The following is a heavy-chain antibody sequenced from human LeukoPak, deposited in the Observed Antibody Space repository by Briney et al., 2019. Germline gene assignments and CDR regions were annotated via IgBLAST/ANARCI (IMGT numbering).Heavy chain of an antibody. Sequence: PGGSLRLSCAASGFTFSSYAMHWVRQAPGKGLEWVAVISYDGSNKYYADSVKGRFTISRDNSKNTLYLQMNSLRAEDTAVYYCGKGPGYSVYDNLPHHWGQGTLVIVSS. V-gene: IGHV3-30-3*01. CDR1: GFTFSSYA. J-gene: IGHJ5*02. CDR3: GKGPGYSVYDNLPHH. D-gene: IGHD5/OR15-5a*01. CDR2: ISYDGSNK.